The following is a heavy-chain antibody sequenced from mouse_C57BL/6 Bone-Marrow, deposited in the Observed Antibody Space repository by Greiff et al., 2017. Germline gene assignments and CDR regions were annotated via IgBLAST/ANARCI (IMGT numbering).Heavy chain of an antibody. CDR2: IDPENGDT. CDR3: CSSGYWFAY. Sequence: VQLQQSGAELVRPGASVKLSCTASGFNIKDDYMHWVKQRPEQGLEWIGWIDPENGDTEYDPKFQGKATIAADTSSNTAYLQLSSLTSEDTAVYYCCSSGYWFAYWGQGTLVTVSA. V-gene: IGHV14-4*01. J-gene: IGHJ3*01. D-gene: IGHD3-1*01. CDR1: GFNIKDDY.